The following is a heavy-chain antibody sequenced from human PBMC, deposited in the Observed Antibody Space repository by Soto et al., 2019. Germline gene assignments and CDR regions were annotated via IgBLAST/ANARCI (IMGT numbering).Heavy chain of an antibody. V-gene: IGHV3-23*01. D-gene: IGHD5-12*01. J-gene: IGHJ4*02. CDR3: AKSRGDSWYLYYYDY. CDR2: ISGSGGST. Sequence: EVQLLESGGGLVQPGGSLRLSCAASGLTFRAFSMSWVRQPPGKGLEWVSGISGSGGSTYYAASVKGRFTISRDSSSNTPYLQMSSLRAEDTAVYYCAKSRGDSWYLYYYDYWGQGTLVTVSS. CDR1: GLTFRAFS.